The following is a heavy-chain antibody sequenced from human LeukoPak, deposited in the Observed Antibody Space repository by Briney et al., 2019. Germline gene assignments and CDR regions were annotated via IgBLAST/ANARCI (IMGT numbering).Heavy chain of an antibody. CDR1: GYTFTSYG. Sequence: ASVKVSCKASGYTFTSYGISWVRQAPGQGLEWMGWISAYNGNTNYAQKLQGRVTMTTDTSTSTAYLELRSLRSDDTAVYYCAATRVVGALFDYWGQGTLVTVSS. CDR3: AATRVVGALFDY. CDR2: ISAYNGNT. D-gene: IGHD1-26*01. J-gene: IGHJ4*02. V-gene: IGHV1-18*01.